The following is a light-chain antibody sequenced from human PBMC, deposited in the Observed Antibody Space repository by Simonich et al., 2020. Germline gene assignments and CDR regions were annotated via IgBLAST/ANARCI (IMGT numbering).Light chain of an antibody. J-gene: IGKJ1*01. CDR2: GSS. CDR1: QSVSNSY. Sequence: EIVLTQFPGTLSLSPVERATLSCRAIQSVSNSYLAWYQQKPGQAHRLLIHGSSSRATGIPDRLSGSGSGTDFTLTISRREPEDFAVYYCQQYGSSPRTFGQGTKVEIK. V-gene: IGKV3-20*01. CDR3: QQYGSSPRT.